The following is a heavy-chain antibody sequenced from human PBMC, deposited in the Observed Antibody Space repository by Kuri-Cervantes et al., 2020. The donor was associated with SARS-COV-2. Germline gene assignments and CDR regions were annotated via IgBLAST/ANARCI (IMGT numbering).Heavy chain of an antibody. V-gene: IGHV1-2*06. J-gene: IGHJ4*02. CDR2: IHPNDGAT. Sequence: ASVKVSCKTSGYTFTAYYVHWVRQAPGQGLEWMGRIHPNDGATNSAQKFQGRVTMTRDTSISTAYMELSRLRSDDTAVYYCARSYFYDSSGYVMDYWGQGTLATVSS. CDR1: GYTFTAYY. CDR3: ARSYFYDSSGYVMDY. D-gene: IGHD3-22*01.